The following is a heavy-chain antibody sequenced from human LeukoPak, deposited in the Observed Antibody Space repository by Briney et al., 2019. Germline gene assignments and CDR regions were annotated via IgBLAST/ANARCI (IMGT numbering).Heavy chain of an antibody. CDR3: VRQRGASGTINHFDP. CDR1: GYSFTTYW. CDR2: IYPDDSDT. D-gene: IGHD3-10*01. Sequence: GESLKISCKTSGYSFTTYWIGWVRQMPGTGLGWVGAIYPDDSDTRYSPSFQGQVVISVDRSIRTAYLQWNTLKTSDTAMYYCVRQRGASGTINHFDPWGQGTLVTVSS. J-gene: IGHJ5*02. V-gene: IGHV5-51*01.